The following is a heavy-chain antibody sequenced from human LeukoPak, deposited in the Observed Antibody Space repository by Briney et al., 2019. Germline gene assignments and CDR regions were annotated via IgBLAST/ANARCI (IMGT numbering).Heavy chain of an antibody. CDR2: IYYSGST. CDR3: ARTVYSSSRYGWFDP. D-gene: IGHD6-13*01. Sequence: SETLSLTCTVSGGSISSGGYYWSWIRQHPGKGLEWIGYIYYSGSTYYNPSLKSRVTISVDTSKNQFSLKLSSVTAADTAVYYCARTVYSSSRYGWFDPWGQGTLVTVSS. CDR1: GGSISSGGYY. V-gene: IGHV4-31*03. J-gene: IGHJ5*02.